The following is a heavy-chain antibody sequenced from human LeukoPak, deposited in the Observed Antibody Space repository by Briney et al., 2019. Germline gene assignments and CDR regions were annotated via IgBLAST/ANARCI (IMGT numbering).Heavy chain of an antibody. CDR2: IYYSGST. Sequence: SETLSLTCTVSGGSISSYYWSWIRQPPGKGLEGIGYIYYSGSTNYNPSLKSRVPISVDTSKHQFSLKLTSVTAADTAVYYCARANYDSSGYYYAYFDYWGQGTLVTVSS. J-gene: IGHJ4*02. D-gene: IGHD3-22*01. CDR1: GGSISSYY. CDR3: ARANYDSSGYYYAYFDY. V-gene: IGHV4-59*01.